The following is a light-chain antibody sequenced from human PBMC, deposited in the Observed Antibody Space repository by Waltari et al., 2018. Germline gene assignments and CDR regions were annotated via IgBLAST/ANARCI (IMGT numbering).Light chain of an antibody. CDR1: SSDVGAYNY. CDR2: DVS. J-gene: IGLJ2*01. Sequence: QSALTQPASVSGSPGQSITISCTGSSSDVGAYNYVSWYQQHPGTAPKLLIFDVSNRPSGVSNRFSGSKSDNTASLTISGLQAEDEADYYCNSYTSSATLVFGGGTRLTVL. CDR3: NSYTSSATLV. V-gene: IGLV2-14*01.